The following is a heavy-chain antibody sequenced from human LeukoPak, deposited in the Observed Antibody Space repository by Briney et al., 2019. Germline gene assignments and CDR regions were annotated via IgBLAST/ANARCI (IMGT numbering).Heavy chain of an antibody. CDR3: TISGGY. Sequence: PGGSLRLSCTASGFTFGDYAVSWVRQAPGKGLEWVSFIRSETYGGTTEYAAPVKGRFTISRDDSKSIAYLQMNSLKTEDTAVYYCTISGGYWGQGTLVTVSS. J-gene: IGHJ4*02. CDR1: GFTFGDYA. D-gene: IGHD2-15*01. CDR2: IRSETYGGTT. V-gene: IGHV3-49*04.